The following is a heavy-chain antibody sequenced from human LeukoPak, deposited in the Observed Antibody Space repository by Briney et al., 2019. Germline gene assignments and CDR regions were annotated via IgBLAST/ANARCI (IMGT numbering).Heavy chain of an antibody. CDR2: IIPILGIA. J-gene: IGHJ6*02. V-gene: IGHV1-69*04. D-gene: IGHD3-10*01. CDR1: GGTFSSYA. CDR3: AITTMVRETNPPGPNYYYGMDV. Sequence: GASVKVSCKASGGTFSSYAISWVRQAPGQGLEWMGRIIPILGIANYAQKFQGRVTITADKSTSTAYMELSSLRSEDTAVYYCAITTMVRETNPPGPNYYYGMDVWGQGTTVTVSS.